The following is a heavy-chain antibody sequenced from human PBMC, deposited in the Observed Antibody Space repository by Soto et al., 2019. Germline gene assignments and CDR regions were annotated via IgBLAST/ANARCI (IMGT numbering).Heavy chain of an antibody. J-gene: IGHJ6*02. Sequence: QVQLVESGGGVVQPGRSLRLSCAASGFTFSSYAMHWVRQAPGKGLEWVAVISYDGSNKYYADSVKGRFTISRDNSKNTLYLQMNSLRAEDTAVYYCARVVPSHSVGYCISNICYTGGMDVWGQGTTVTVSS. V-gene: IGHV3-30-3*01. D-gene: IGHD2-2*01. CDR3: ARVVPSHSVGYCISNICYTGGMDV. CDR2: ISYDGSNK. CDR1: GFTFSSYA.